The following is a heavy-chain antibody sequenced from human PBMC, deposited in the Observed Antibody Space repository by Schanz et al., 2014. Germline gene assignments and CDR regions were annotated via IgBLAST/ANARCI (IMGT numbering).Heavy chain of an antibody. J-gene: IGHJ6*02. D-gene: IGHD1-26*01. Sequence: QVQLQESGPGLVKPSETLSLTCTVSGVSIGGYYWSWIRQPPGKGLEWIGYIFFSGSTTYNPSFNSRVTIPVAMSKNQFALNLSSLTAADTAVYYCARLGVGDKAYYYYGTDVWGQGTTVLVSS. CDR2: IFFSGST. V-gene: IGHV4-59*08. CDR3: ARLGVGDKAYYYYGTDV. CDR1: GVSIGGYY.